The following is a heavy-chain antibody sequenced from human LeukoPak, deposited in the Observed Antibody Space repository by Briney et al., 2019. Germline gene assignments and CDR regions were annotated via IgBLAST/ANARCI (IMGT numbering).Heavy chain of an antibody. V-gene: IGHV3-72*01. D-gene: IGHD4/OR15-4a*01. J-gene: IGHJ4*02. Sequence: GGSLRLSCAASGFTFSDHYIDWVRQAPGKGLEWVGRSRNKVNSYTTAYAASVIGRFTVSRDDLSATVYLQMNSLKTEYTAVYYCTRSMYGEGRRIIDFDYWGQGTLLTVSS. CDR1: GFTFSDHY. CDR3: TRSMYGEGRRIIDFDY. CDR2: SRNKVNSYTT.